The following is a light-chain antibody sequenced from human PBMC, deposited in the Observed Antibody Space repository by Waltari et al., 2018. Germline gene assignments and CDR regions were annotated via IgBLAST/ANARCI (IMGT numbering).Light chain of an antibody. J-gene: IGLJ2*01. Sequence: QSVLTQPPSVAGAPGQRVNISCPGSRSTIGRGYDIHWYQQLPGTAPKLLTYGNSNRPSGVPARVSGSKSGTSASLAITGLQAEDEADYYCQSYDSSLSGSVVFGGGTKLTVL. V-gene: IGLV1-40*01. CDR2: GNS. CDR3: QSYDSSLSGSVV. CDR1: RSTIGRGYD.